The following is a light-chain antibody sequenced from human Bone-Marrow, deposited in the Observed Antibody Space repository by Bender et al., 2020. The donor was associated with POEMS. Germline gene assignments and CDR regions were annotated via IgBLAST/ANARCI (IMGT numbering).Light chain of an antibody. J-gene: IGLJ1*01. V-gene: IGLV3-1*01. CDR3: QAWDANTGV. Sequence: SYELTQPPSVSVSPGQTASITCSGDKLGDKYACWYQQKPGQSPVLVIYQDSKRPSGIPERFSGSNSGNTATLTISGTQAVDEADYYCQAWDANTGVFGTGTKVTVL. CDR1: KLGDKY. CDR2: QDS.